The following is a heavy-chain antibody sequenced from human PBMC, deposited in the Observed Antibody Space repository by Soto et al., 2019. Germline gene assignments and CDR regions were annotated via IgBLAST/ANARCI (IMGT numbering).Heavy chain of an antibody. Sequence: ASVKVSCKASGYTFTSYYMHWVRQAPGQGLEWMGIINPSGGSTSYAQKFQGRVTMTRDTSTSTVYMELSSLRSEDTAVYYCARVKQLVRGYYYGMDVWGQGTTVNVSS. CDR1: GYTFTSYY. CDR2: INPSGGST. CDR3: ARVKQLVRGYYYGMDV. J-gene: IGHJ6*02. D-gene: IGHD6-6*01. V-gene: IGHV1-46*01.